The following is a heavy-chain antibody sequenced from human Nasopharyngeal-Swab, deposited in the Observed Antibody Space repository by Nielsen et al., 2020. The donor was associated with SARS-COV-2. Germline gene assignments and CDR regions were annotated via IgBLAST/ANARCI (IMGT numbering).Heavy chain of an antibody. V-gene: IGHV1-24*01. J-gene: IGHJ5*02. Sequence: ASGKVSCKVYGYTLTELSIQWVRQAPGKGLEWMGGFDPEVGETIHAQKFQGRVTMTEDTSTDTAYMELSSLRSEDTAVYYCAAEKGGYSELYHWGQGILVTVSS. CDR1: GYTLTELS. CDR2: FDPEVGET. CDR3: AAEKGGYSELYH. D-gene: IGHD6-13*01.